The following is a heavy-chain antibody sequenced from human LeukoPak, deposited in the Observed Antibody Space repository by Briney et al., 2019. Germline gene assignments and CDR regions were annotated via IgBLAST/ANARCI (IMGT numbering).Heavy chain of an antibody. J-gene: IGHJ4*02. V-gene: IGHV1-18*01. CDR3: ARDEGRGSGSYFPNYFDY. Sequence: ASVKVSCKASGYTFTSYGISWVRQAPGQGLEWMGWISAYNGNTNYAQKLQGRVTMTTDTSTSTAYMELRSLRSDDTAVYYCARDEGRGSGSYFPNYFDYWGQGTLVTVSS. CDR2: ISAYNGNT. D-gene: IGHD3-10*01. CDR1: GYTFTSYG.